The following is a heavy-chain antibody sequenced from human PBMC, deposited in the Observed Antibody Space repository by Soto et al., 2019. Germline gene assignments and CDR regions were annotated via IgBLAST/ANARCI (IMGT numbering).Heavy chain of an antibody. CDR2: INHSGST. J-gene: IGHJ4*02. D-gene: IGHD1-1*01. Sequence: SPTLSLTCAVHGGSFCRYYWTSILQPPGKRLEWIGEINHSGSTNYNPSLKSRVTISVDTSKNQFSLKLSSVTAADTAVFYCARTRPPDMEQTPPGYWGQGTLVTVPS. V-gene: IGHV4-34*01. CDR1: GGSFCRYY. CDR3: ARTRPPDMEQTPPGY.